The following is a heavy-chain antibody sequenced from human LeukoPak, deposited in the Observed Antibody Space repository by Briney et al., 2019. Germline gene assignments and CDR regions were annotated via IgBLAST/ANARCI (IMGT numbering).Heavy chain of an antibody. CDR3: AKGPGYLDYDILTGRDFDY. Sequence: GGSLRLSCAASGFTFSSYGMHWVRQAPGKGLEWVAVISYDGSNKYYADSVKGRFTISRDNSKNTLYLQMNSLRAEDTAVYYCAKGPGYLDYDILTGRDFDYWGQGTLVTVSS. CDR1: GFTFSSYG. CDR2: ISYDGSNK. D-gene: IGHD3-9*01. V-gene: IGHV3-30*18. J-gene: IGHJ4*02.